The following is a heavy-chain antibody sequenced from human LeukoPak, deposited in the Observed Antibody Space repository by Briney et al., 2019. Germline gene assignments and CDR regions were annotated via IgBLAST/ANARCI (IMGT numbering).Heavy chain of an antibody. J-gene: IGHJ4*02. Sequence: ASVKVSCKASGYTFTSYYIHWVRQAPGQGLECMGIINPSGGSTTHAQKFQGRVTMTRDTSTSTVYMELSSLRSEDTAVYYCARAGYWAATGYATNWGQGTLVTVSS. CDR2: INPSGGST. V-gene: IGHV1-46*03. CDR3: ARAGYWAATGYATN. CDR1: GYTFTSYY. D-gene: IGHD6-13*01.